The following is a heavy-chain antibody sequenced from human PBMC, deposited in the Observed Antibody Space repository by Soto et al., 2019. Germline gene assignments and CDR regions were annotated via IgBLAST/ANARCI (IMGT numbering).Heavy chain of an antibody. D-gene: IGHD2-15*01. CDR2: ISGSGGST. J-gene: IGHJ4*03. CDR1: GFTFSTYA. Sequence: AQLLESGGGLVQPGGSLRLSCAASGFTFSTYAMSWVRQGPGKGLEWVSAISGSGGSTDYADSVKGRFTISRDNSKNTLYLQMNSLRAEDTAVYYCAKDRDSGSYSDYWGQGTLVTVSS. V-gene: IGHV3-23*01. CDR3: AKDRDSGSYSDY.